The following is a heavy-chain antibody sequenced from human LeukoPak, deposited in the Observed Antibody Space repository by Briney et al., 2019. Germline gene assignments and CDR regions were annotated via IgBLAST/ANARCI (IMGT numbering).Heavy chain of an antibody. V-gene: IGHV4-34*01. Sequence: PSETLSLTCAVYGGSFSGYYWSWIRQPPGKGLEWIGEINHSGSTNYNPSLKSRVTISVDTSKNQFSLKLSSVTAADTAVYYCARGYLVYDSSGYYLRFNYFDYWGQGTLVTVSS. J-gene: IGHJ4*02. CDR3: ARGYLVYDSSGYYLRFNYFDY. CDR1: GGSFSGYY. D-gene: IGHD3-22*01. CDR2: INHSGST.